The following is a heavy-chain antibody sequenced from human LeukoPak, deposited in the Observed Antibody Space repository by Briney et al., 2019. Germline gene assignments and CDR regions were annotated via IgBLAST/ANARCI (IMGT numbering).Heavy chain of an antibody. Sequence: PSETLSLTCTVSGGPISCYYWSWIRQPAGKGLEWIGRIYTSGSTNYNPSLKSRVTMSVDTSKNQFSLKLSSVTAADTAVYYCARDWYYDSSGTLDYWGQGTLVTVSS. CDR2: IYTSGST. D-gene: IGHD3-22*01. J-gene: IGHJ4*02. CDR1: GGPISCYY. V-gene: IGHV4-4*07. CDR3: ARDWYYDSSGTLDY.